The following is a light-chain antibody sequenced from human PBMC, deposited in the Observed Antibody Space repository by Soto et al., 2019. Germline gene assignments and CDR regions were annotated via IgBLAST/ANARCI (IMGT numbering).Light chain of an antibody. V-gene: IGKV3-11*01. J-gene: IGKJ4*01. CDR3: QQRSIWPT. Sequence: EIVLTQSPATLCLSPGERATLFCRASQSISTYLAWYQHKPGQAPRLLIYDASNRATGIPARFSGSGSGTDFTLNISNLEPEDFAVYYCQQRSIWPTFGGGTKVEIK. CDR2: DAS. CDR1: QSISTY.